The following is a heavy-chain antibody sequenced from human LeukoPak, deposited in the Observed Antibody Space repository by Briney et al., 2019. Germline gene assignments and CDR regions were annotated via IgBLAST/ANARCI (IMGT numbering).Heavy chain of an antibody. D-gene: IGHD3-10*01. CDR2: IYTSGST. J-gene: IGHJ5*02. Sequence: SETLSLTCTVSGGSISSYYWSWIRQPAGKGLEWIGRIYTSGSTNYNPSLKSRVTMSLDTSKNQFSLKLSSVTAADTAVYYCARDVRRAYYGSGSSYWFDPWGQGTLVTVSS. CDR3: ARDVRRAYYGSGSSYWFDP. V-gene: IGHV4-4*07. CDR1: GGSISSYY.